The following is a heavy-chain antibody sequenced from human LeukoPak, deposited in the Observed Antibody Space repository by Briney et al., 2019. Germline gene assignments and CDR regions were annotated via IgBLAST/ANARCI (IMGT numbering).Heavy chain of an antibody. CDR3: TRAPAPLGDSSGYFDY. D-gene: IGHD3-22*01. CDR1: GLIFGDYA. V-gene: IGHV3-49*04. J-gene: IGHJ4*02. Sequence: GGSLRLSCTASGLIFGDYAMSWVRQAPGKGLEWVGFIRSKAYGGTTEYAASVKGRFTISRDDSKSIAYLQMNSLKTEDTAVYYCTRAPAPLGDSSGYFDYWGQGTLVTVSS. CDR2: IRSKAYGGTT.